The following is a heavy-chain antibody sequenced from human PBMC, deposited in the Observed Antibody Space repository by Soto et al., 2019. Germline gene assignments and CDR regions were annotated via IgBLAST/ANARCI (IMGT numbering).Heavy chain of an antibody. CDR1: GFSCSSYA. D-gene: IGHD2-21*02. V-gene: IGHV3-23*01. J-gene: IGHJ4*02. CDR2: ISGSGGST. CDR3: AKAPYCGGDCYGFDY. Sequence: GRSLRLSCAAAGFSCSSYAMSWVRQAPGKGLEWVSAISGSGGSTYYADSVKGRFTISRDNSKNTLYLQMNSLRAEDTAVYYCAKAPYCGGDCYGFDYWGQGTLVTVSS.